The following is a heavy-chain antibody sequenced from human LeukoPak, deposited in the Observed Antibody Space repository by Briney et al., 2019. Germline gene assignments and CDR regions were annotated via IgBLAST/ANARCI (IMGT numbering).Heavy chain of an antibody. CDR2: IYYSGST. CDR1: GGSISSYY. CDR3: ARGFAVDY. D-gene: IGHD3-3*01. J-gene: IGHJ4*02. Sequence: SETLSLTCTVSGGSISSYYGSWIRQPPGKGLEWIGYIYYSGSTNYNPSLKSRVTISVDTSKSQFSLKLSSVTAADTAVYYCARGFAVDYWGQGTLVTVSS. V-gene: IGHV4-59*01.